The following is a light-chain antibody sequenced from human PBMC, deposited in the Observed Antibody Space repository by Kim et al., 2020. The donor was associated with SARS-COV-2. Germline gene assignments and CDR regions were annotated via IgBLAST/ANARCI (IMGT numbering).Light chain of an antibody. CDR3: QQRSDWPLT. Sequence: LSPGDRATLSCSARQIVRSSLAWYQQKPGQAPRLLIYVASTTAPGIPARFSGSGSGTDFTLTISSLEPEDFAVYYCQQRSDWPLTFGGGTKVDIK. CDR1: QIVRSS. CDR2: VAS. V-gene: IGKV3-11*01. J-gene: IGKJ4*01.